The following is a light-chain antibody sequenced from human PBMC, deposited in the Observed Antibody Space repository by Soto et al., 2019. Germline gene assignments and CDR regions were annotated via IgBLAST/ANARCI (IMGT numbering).Light chain of an antibody. CDR1: QSVSSSY. Sequence: EIVLTQSPGTLSLSTGERATLSCRASQSVSSSYLAWYQKKPGQAPRLLIYGASSRATGIPDRFSGSGSGTDLTLTISRLEPEDFAVYYCQQYGSSPYTFGQGTKLEI. V-gene: IGKV3-20*01. CDR3: QQYGSSPYT. J-gene: IGKJ2*01. CDR2: GAS.